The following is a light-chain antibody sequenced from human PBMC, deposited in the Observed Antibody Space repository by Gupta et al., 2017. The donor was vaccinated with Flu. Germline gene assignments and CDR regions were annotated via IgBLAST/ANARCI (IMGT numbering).Light chain of an antibody. CDR3: AAWDDSLSGVV. J-gene: IGLJ2*01. CDR2: RNN. Sequence: RVTISCSGSSSNIGSNYVYWYQQLPGTAPKLLIYRNNKRPSGVPERFSGSKSGTSASLAISGLRAEDEADYYCAAWDDSLSGVVFGGGTKLTVL. V-gene: IGLV1-47*01. CDR1: SSNIGSNY.